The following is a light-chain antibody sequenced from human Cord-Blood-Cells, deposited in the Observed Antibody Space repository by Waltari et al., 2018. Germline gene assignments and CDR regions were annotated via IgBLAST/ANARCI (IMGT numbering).Light chain of an antibody. CDR3: CSYAGSSTWV. V-gene: IGLV2-23*01. CDR1: SSDVGSYNL. CDR2: EGS. Sequence: QSALTQPASVSGSPGQSITISCTATSSDVGSYNLVSWYQQHPGKAPKLMIYEGSKRPSVVSNRFSRLKSGNAAYLATSGLQAEDDADYYCCSYAGSSTWVFGGETKLTVL. J-gene: IGLJ3*02.